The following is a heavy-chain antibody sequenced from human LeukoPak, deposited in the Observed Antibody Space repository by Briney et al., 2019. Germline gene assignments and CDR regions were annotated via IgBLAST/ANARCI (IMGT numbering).Heavy chain of an antibody. J-gene: IGHJ4*02. V-gene: IGHV4-59*08. CDR1: GGSISSYY. D-gene: IGHD1-26*01. Sequence: SETLSLTCTVSGGSISSYYWSWIRQPPGKGLEWIGYIYYSGSTNYNPPLKSRVTISVDTSKNQFSLKLGSVTAADTAVYYCARHAFIVGALYYFDYWGQGTLVTVSS. CDR3: ARHAFIVGALYYFDY. CDR2: IYYSGST.